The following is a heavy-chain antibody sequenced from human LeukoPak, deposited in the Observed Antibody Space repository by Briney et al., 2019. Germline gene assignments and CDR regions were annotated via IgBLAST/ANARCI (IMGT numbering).Heavy chain of an antibody. CDR3: AKANNNWYFDL. Sequence: GGSLRLSCAASGFTFSTYNMNWVRQAPGKGLEWVSGISWNSGSIGYADSVKGRFTISRDNAKNSLYLQMNSLRAEDTALYYCAKANNNWYFDLWGRGTLVTVSS. J-gene: IGHJ2*01. D-gene: IGHD5-24*01. CDR2: ISWNSGSI. CDR1: GFTFSTYN. V-gene: IGHV3-9*01.